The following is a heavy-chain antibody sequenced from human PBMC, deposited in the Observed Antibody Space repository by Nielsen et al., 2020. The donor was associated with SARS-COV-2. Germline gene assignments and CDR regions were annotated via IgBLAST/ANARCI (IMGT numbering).Heavy chain of an antibody. CDR2: VSASGGST. CDR1: GFTFNIYA. CDR3: AKDGVVRGDALDL. J-gene: IGHJ3*01. V-gene: IGHV3-23*01. D-gene: IGHD3-10*01. Sequence: GGSLRLSCAASGFTFNIYAMAWVRRAPGRGLQWVTGVSASGGSTYYTDSVKGRFSISRDNSKNTLFLQMHSLRVEDTALYYCAKDGVVRGDALDLWGQGTMVTVS.